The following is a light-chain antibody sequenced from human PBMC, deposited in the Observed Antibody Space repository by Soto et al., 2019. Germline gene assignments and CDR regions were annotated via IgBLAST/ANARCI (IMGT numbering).Light chain of an antibody. CDR2: DAS. V-gene: IGKV3-15*01. Sequence: ILMTQSPATLSVSPGEGDTLSCKASQNVYNNLAWYQQRPGQPPRLLIYDASTRATGISARFSGSGYGTEFTLTISSLQSEDFAVYFCQQCRNWPLNFGGGTRWIS. J-gene: IGKJ4*01. CDR3: QQCRNWPLN. CDR1: QNVYNN.